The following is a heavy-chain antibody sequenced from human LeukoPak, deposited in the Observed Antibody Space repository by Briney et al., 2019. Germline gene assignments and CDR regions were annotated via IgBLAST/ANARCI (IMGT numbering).Heavy chain of an antibody. J-gene: IGHJ4*02. CDR2: IYYSGST. CDR1: GGSISSSSYY. V-gene: IGHV4-39*01. D-gene: IGHD5-18*01. CDR3: ARIRGYSYGYRFYFDY. Sequence: SETLSLTCTISGGSISSSSYYWGWIRQPPGKGLEWIGSIYYSGSTYYNPSLKSRVTISVDTSKNQFSLKLSSVTAADTAVYYCARIRGYSYGYRFYFDYWGQGTLVTVSS.